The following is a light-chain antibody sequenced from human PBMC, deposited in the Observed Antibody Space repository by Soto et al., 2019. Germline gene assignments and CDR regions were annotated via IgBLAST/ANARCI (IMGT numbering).Light chain of an antibody. Sequence: EIVVTQSPATLSVSPGERVTLSCRASQSVSSSLAWYQQRPGHAPRLLLYDTSTTTAGIAARFSGSGAGTEFTLTISSLQSEDSVVYYCHQYVHWPPGAFGQGTTVEIK. V-gene: IGKV3-15*01. J-gene: IGKJ1*01. CDR2: DTS. CDR1: QSVSSS. CDR3: HQYVHWPPGA.